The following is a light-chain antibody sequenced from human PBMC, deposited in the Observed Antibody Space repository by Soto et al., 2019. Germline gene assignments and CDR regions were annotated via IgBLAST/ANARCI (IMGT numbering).Light chain of an antibody. CDR3: QVWDSSSDHLVV. V-gene: IGLV3-21*04. CDR1: NIGSKS. Sequence: SYELTQSPSVSVAPGKTARITCGGNNIGSKSVHWYQQKPGQAPVLVIYYDSDRPSGIPERFSGSNSGNTATLTISRVEAGDEADYYCQVWDSSSDHLVVFGGGTKLTVL. J-gene: IGLJ2*01. CDR2: YDS.